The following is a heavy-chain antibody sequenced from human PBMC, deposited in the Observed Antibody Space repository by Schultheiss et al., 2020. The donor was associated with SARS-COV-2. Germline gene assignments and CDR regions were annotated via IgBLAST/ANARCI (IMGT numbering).Heavy chain of an antibody. D-gene: IGHD1-1*01. J-gene: IGHJ6*03. CDR3: ATTWYYYYMDV. V-gene: IGHV3-23*01. Sequence: GESLKISCAASGFTFSSYAMSWVRQAPGKGLEWVSAISGSGGSTYYADSVKGRFTISRDNSKNTLYLQMNSLRAEDTAVYYCATTWYYYYMDVWGKGTTVTVSS. CDR1: GFTFSSYA. CDR2: ISGSGGST.